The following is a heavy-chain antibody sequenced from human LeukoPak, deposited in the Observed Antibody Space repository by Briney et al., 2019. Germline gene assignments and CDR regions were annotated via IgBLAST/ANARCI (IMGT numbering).Heavy chain of an antibody. J-gene: IGHJ6*02. Sequence: GGSLRLSCAASGFTFSSYTINWVRQAPGKGLEWVSSITSSSSYIYYADSVKGRFAISRDNSKNSLHLQMNSLRAEDTAVYYCARDSGYCSSTSCSFYGMDVWGQGTTVTVSS. CDR1: GFTFSSYT. CDR2: ITSSSSYI. CDR3: ARDSGYCSSTSCSFYGMDV. D-gene: IGHD2-2*01. V-gene: IGHV3-21*01.